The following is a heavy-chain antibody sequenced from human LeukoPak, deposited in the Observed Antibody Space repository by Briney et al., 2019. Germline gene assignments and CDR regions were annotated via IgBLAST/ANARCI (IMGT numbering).Heavy chain of an antibody. Sequence: SETLSLTCTVSGGSISSYYWSWIRQPPGKGLEWIGYIYTSGSTNYNPSLKSRVTISVDTSKNQFSLKLSSVTAADTAVYYCARRVGGTSPYYYYYMDVWGKGTTVTVSS. V-gene: IGHV4-4*09. CDR3: ARRVGGTSPYYYYYMDV. D-gene: IGHD2-2*01. CDR1: GGSISSYY. J-gene: IGHJ6*03. CDR2: IYTSGST.